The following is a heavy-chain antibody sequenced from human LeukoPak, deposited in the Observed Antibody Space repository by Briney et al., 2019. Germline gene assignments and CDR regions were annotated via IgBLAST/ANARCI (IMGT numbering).Heavy chain of an antibody. CDR2: ISGSGGST. CDR3: AKMFAAAVRERLDY. CDR1: GFTFSSYA. D-gene: IGHD2-2*01. V-gene: IGHV3-23*01. J-gene: IGHJ4*02. Sequence: PGGSLRLSCAASGFTFSSYAMSWVRQAPGKGLEWVSAISGSGGSTYYADSVKGRFTISRDNSENTLYLQMNSLRAEDTAVYYCAKMFAAAVRERLDYWGQGTLVTVSS.